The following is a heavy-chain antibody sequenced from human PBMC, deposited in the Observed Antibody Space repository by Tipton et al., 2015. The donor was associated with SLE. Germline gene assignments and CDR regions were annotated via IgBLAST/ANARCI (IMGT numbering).Heavy chain of an antibody. CDR2: IHYGWRT. CDR1: GASMSEYY. J-gene: IGHJ4*02. V-gene: IGHV4-59*01. CDR3: ARGSHAVAAVDY. Sequence: TLSLTCTVSGASMSEYYCSWIRQTPGKGMEWIGYIHYGWRTYYSPSLKSRVTISGDTSKNQFSLKLSSVTAADTAVYYCARGSHAVAAVDYSVQGTLVTV. D-gene: IGHD6-19*01.